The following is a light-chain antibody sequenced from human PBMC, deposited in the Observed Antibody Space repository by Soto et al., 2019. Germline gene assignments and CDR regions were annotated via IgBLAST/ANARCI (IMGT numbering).Light chain of an antibody. Sequence: IVMTQSPDTLSVSPGERATLSCRASQSIAGKVVWYQQKSGQAPRLLIYGAFTRAAGVPARFSGSGSGTEFTLTISSLQSEDFAVYFCQQYANWPKTFCQGTKVEIK. CDR2: GAF. J-gene: IGKJ1*01. CDR3: QQYANWPKT. V-gene: IGKV3-15*01. CDR1: QSIAGK.